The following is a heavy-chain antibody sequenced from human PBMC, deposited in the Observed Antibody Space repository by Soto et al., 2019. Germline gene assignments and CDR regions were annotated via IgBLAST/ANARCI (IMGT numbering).Heavy chain of an antibody. V-gene: IGHV4-39*01. CDR3: AGSTITTNPYFAY. CDR2: IYSSGST. D-gene: IGHD4-4*01. Sequence: QLQLQESGPGLVKPSETLSLTCTVSGDSSSSTSYYWGWIRQPPGKGLEWIGSIYSSGSTYYNPSLNSRVSISVDTSKNQFFLQVTSVTAADAAVYSCAGSTITTNPYFAYWGRGTLVTVSS. J-gene: IGHJ4*02. CDR1: GDSSSSTSYY.